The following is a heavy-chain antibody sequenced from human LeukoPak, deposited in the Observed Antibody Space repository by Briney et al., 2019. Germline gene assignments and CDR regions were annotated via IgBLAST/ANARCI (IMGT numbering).Heavy chain of an antibody. D-gene: IGHD1-7*01. J-gene: IGHJ4*02. CDR1: GGSVSNYY. CDR3: ATGSSCPPGELDY. CDR2: IYHSGTT. Sequence: SETLSLTCTVSGGSVSNYYWSWVRQPPGKGLEYIGYIYHSGTTNYNPSLKSRVTMSLDTSKNQFSLKLSSVTAADTALYYCATGSSCPPGELDYWGQGSLVTVSS. V-gene: IGHV4-59*02.